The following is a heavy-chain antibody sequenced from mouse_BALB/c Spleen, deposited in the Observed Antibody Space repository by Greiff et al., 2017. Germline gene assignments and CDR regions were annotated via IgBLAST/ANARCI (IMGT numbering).Heavy chain of an antibody. V-gene: IGHV14-3*02. J-gene: IGHJ4*01. D-gene: IGHD2-14*01. CDR2: IDPANGNT. CDR3: ARNYRYDVGYYAMDY. CDR1: GFNIKDTY. Sequence: VQLQQSGAELVKPGASVKLSCTASGFNIKDTYMHWVKQRPEQGLEWIGRIDPANGNTKYDPKFQGKATITADTSSNTAYLQLSSLTSEDTAVYYCARNYRYDVGYYAMDYWGQGTSVTVSS.